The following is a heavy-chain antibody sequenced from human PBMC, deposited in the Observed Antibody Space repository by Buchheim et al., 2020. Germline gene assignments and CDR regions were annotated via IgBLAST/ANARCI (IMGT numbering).Heavy chain of an antibody. D-gene: IGHD6-6*01. Sequence: EVQLVESGGGVVQSGDSLRLSCVVSGFTFSDYEMKWVRQAPGKGLEWIADISRSGSNTYYPDSVRGRFTISRDNAKNSVYLHMNSLRGEDTAVYFCARHLVAGAADSWGQGT. CDR1: GFTFSDYE. V-gene: IGHV3-48*03. J-gene: IGHJ4*01. CDR3: ARHLVAGAADS. CDR2: ISRSGSNT.